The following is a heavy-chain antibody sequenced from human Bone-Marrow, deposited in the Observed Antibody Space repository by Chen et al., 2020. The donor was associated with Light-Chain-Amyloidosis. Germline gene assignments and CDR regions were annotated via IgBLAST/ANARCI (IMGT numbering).Heavy chain of an antibody. CDR3: ATSSGGD. D-gene: IGHD3-10*01. CDR1: GFNFNYYA. Sequence: QVQLVESGGGVVQPGGSLRLSCGASGFNFNYYAMHWVRQAPGKGLEWLAFIWYDGSNENYADSVKGRFTISRDNSKNTVDLQMNSLRVDETAVYYCATSSGGDWGQGTLVTVSS. J-gene: IGHJ4*02. V-gene: IGHV3-30*02. CDR2: IWYDGSNE.